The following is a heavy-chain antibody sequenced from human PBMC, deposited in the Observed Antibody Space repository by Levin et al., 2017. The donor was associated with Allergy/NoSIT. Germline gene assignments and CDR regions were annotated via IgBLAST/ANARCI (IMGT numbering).Heavy chain of an antibody. CDR3: ARASISYYYDFDY. CDR1: GFTVSSNY. Sequence: GESLKISCAASGFTVSSNYMSWVRQAPGEGLEWVSVIYSGGSTYYADSVKGRFTLSRDNSKNTLYLQMNSLRAEDTAVYYCARASISYYYDFDYWGQGTLVTVSS. J-gene: IGHJ4*02. D-gene: IGHD3-22*01. CDR2: IYSGGST. V-gene: IGHV3-53*01.